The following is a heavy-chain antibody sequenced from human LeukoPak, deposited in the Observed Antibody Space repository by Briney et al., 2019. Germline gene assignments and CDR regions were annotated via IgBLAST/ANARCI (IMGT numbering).Heavy chain of an antibody. CDR3: ARMNYYGSGRTVLSYYYMDV. D-gene: IGHD3-10*01. J-gene: IGHJ6*03. V-gene: IGHV1-69*13. CDR2: IIPIFGTP. Sequence: SVKVSCKASGYTFTSYGISWVRQAPGQGLEWMGGIIPIFGTPNYAQKFQGRVTITADESTSTAYMELSSLTSEDTAVYYCARMNYYGSGRTVLSYYYMDVWGKGTTVTVSS. CDR1: GYTFTSYG.